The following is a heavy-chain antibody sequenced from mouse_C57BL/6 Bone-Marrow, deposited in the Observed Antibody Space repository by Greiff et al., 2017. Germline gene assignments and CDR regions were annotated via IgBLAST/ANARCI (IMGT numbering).Heavy chain of an antibody. CDR3: ASWAYWYFDV. J-gene: IGHJ1*03. CDR1: GYSITSGYY. D-gene: IGHD4-1*01. Sequence: DVKLQESGPGLVKPSQSLSLTCSVTGYSITSGYYWNWIRQFPGNKLEWMGYISYDGSNNYNPSLKNRISITRDTSKNQFFLKLNSVTTEDTATYYCASWAYWYFDVWGTGTTVTVSS. CDR2: ISYDGSN. V-gene: IGHV3-6*01.